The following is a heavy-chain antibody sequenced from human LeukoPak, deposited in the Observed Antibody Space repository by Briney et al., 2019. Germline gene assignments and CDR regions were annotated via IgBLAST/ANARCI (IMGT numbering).Heavy chain of an antibody. J-gene: IGHJ4*02. CDR2: IWYDGSNK. CDR3: ARGGDYFDY. CDR1: GFTFNSYS. Sequence: PGRSLRLSCAASGFTFNSYSMHWVRQAPGKGLEWVAVIWYDGSNKYYADSVKGRFTTSRDNSKNTLYLQMNSLRAEDTAVYYCARGGDYFDYWGQGTLVTVSS. V-gene: IGHV3-33*08.